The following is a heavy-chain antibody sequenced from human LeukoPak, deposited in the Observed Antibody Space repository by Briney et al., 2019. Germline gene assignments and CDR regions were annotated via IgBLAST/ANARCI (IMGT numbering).Heavy chain of an antibody. V-gene: IGHV3-30*14. CDR1: GFTFSDYA. CDR3: ASIKVAVAGSGA. J-gene: IGHJ4*02. Sequence: GGSLRLSCAASGFTFSDYAMHWVRQAPGKGLEWVAVISKDGSDKYYPGSVRGRFTISRDNSKNTLYLQMNSLRAEDTAVYYCASIKVAVAGSGAWGQGTLVTVSS. CDR2: ISKDGSDK. D-gene: IGHD6-19*01.